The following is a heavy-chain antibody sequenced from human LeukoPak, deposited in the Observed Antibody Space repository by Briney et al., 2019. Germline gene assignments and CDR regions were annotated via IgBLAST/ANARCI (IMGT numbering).Heavy chain of an antibody. CDR1: GFTFSSYA. J-gene: IGHJ4*02. Sequence: HAGGSLRLSCAASGFTFSSYAMSWVRQAPGKGLEWVSAICGSGGSTYYADSVKGRFTISRDNSKNTLYLQMNRLRAEDTAVYYCAKDRPAVAVAGTAAFDYWGQGTLVTVSS. CDR2: ICGSGGST. CDR3: AKDRPAVAVAGTAAFDY. V-gene: IGHV3-23*01. D-gene: IGHD6-19*01.